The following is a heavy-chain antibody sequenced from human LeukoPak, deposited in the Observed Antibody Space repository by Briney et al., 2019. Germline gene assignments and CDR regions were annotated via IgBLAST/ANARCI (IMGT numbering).Heavy chain of an antibody. J-gene: IGHJ4*02. V-gene: IGHV3-53*01. CDR3: ARGSGTQLVPHSDF. D-gene: IGHD6-13*01. CDR1: GFTVSNSY. Sequence: PGGSLRLSCAASGFTVSNSYMSWVRQAPGKGLEWVSVIYSGGSTFYADSVRGRFTISRDTSKNTVFLQMNSLRAEDTAVYYCARGSGTQLVPHSDFWGQGTLATVSS. CDR2: IYSGGST.